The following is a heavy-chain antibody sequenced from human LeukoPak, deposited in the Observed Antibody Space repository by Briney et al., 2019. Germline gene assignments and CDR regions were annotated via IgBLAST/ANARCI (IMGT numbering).Heavy chain of an antibody. J-gene: IGHJ4*02. D-gene: IGHD3-10*01. CDR2: IWYDGSNK. V-gene: IGHV3-33*01. Sequence: GGSLRLSCAASGFTFSSYGMHWVRQAPGKGLEWVAVIWYDGSNKYYADSVKGRFTISRDNSKNTLYLQMNSLRAEDTAVYYCARVVSDYYGSGKSTTYYFDYWGQGTLVTVSS. CDR1: GFTFSSYG. CDR3: ARVVSDYYGSGKSTTYYFDY.